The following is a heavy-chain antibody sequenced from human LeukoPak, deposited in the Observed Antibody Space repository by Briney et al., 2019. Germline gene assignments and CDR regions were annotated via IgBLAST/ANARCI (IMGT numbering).Heavy chain of an antibody. CDR2: IYHSGST. CDR3: ARGIQYYYGSGSSDAFDI. V-gene: IGHV4-30-2*01. Sequence: PSETLSLTCAVSGGSISSGGYSWSWIRQPPGTGLEWIGYIYHSGSTYYNPSLKSRVTISVDRSKNQFSLKLSSVTAADTAVYYCARGIQYYYGSGSSDAFDIWGQGTMVTVSS. D-gene: IGHD3-10*01. J-gene: IGHJ3*02. CDR1: GGSISSGGYS.